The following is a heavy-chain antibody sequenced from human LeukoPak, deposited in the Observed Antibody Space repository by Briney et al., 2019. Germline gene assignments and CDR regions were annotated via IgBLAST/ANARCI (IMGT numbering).Heavy chain of an antibody. CDR1: GFTFSSYA. CDR2: ISGSGGST. Sequence: GGSLRPSCGASGFTFSSYAMTWVRQAPGKGLEWVSAISGSGGSTYYADSVRGRFTISRDNSKNTLYLQMNSLRAEDTAVYYCAKGYYYDSSEDWGQGTLVTVSS. V-gene: IGHV3-23*01. CDR3: AKGYYYDSSED. D-gene: IGHD3-22*01. J-gene: IGHJ4*02.